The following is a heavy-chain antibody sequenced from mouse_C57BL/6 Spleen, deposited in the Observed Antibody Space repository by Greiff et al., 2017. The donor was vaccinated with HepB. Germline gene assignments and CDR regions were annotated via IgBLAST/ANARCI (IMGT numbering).Heavy chain of an antibody. CDR2: INPSNGGT. Sequence: QVQLQQPGPELVKPGASVKLSCKASGYTFTSYWMHWVKQRPGQGLEWIGNINPSNGGTNYNEKFKSKATLTVDKSSSTAYMQLSSLTSEDSAVYYCAYGPSSHYYAMDYWGQGTSVTVSS. J-gene: IGHJ4*01. CDR1: GYTFTSYW. V-gene: IGHV1-53*01. D-gene: IGHD1-1*01. CDR3: AYGPSSHYYAMDY.